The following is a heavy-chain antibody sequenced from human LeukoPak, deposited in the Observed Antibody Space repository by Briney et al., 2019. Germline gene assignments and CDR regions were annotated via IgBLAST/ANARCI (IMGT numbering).Heavy chain of an antibody. Sequence: GRSLRLSCAASGFTFSSYAMHWVRQAPGKGLEWVAVISYDGSNKYYADSVKGRFTISRDNSKNTLYLQMNSLRAEDTAVYYCAKDDSPGTFGGVIVPLDYWGQGTLVTVSS. V-gene: IGHV3-30-3*01. CDR1: GFTFSSYA. J-gene: IGHJ4*02. CDR2: ISYDGSNK. D-gene: IGHD3-16*02. CDR3: AKDDSPGTFGGVIVPLDY.